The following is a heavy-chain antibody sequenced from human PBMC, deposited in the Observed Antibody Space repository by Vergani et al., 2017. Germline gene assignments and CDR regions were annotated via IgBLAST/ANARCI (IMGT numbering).Heavy chain of an antibody. D-gene: IGHD6-13*01. J-gene: IGHJ6*02. CDR3: ARDARYSTTWPFLLLDMDV. Sequence: QVQLQESGPGLVRPSQTLSLTCTVSGGSISSGSYYWSWFRQPAGKGLEWSVRFYTGGGTSYNPSLKSLVTISVDTSKNQFSLQMSSVTAADTAVYYCARDARYSTTWPFLLLDMDVWGQGTTVTVSS. V-gene: IGHV4-61*02. CDR2: FYTGGGT. CDR1: GGSISSGSYY.